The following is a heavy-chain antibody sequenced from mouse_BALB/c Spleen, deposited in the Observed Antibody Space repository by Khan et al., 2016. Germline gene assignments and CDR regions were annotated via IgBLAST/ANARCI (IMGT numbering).Heavy chain of an antibody. J-gene: IGHJ4*01. V-gene: IGHV1-69*02. CDR1: GYTFTSYW. CDR2: IDPSDSYT. D-gene: IGHD1-1*01. Sequence: QVQLQQPGAELVKPGASVKLSCRASGYTFTSYWMHWVKQRPGQGLEWIGEIDPSDSYTNYNQKFKGKATLTVDKSSSTAYMQLSSLTSEDSAVYYCARITTVLATDYYAMDCWGQGTSVTVSS. CDR3: ARITTVLATDYYAMDC.